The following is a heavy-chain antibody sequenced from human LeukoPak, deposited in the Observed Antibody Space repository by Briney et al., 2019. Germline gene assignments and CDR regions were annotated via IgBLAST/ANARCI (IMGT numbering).Heavy chain of an antibody. J-gene: IGHJ3*02. Sequence: PGGSLRLSCAASGFTFSSYAMSWVRQAPGKGLEWVSAISGSGGSTYYADSVKGRFTISRDNSKNTLYLQMNSLRAEDTAVYYCARNYDSSGYYNWYKAFDIWGQGTMVTVSS. V-gene: IGHV3-23*01. D-gene: IGHD3-22*01. CDR1: GFTFSSYA. CDR2: ISGSGGST. CDR3: ARNYDSSGYYNWYKAFDI.